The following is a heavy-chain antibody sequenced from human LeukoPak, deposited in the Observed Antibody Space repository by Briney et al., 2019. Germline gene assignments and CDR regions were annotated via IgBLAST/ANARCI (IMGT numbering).Heavy chain of an antibody. CDR2: IYYSGST. J-gene: IGHJ1*01. V-gene: IGHV4-59*08. Sequence: SETLSLTCTVSGGSISSYYWSWIRQPPGKGLEWIGYIYYSGSTNYNPSLKSRVTISVDTSKNQFSLKLSSVTGADTAVYYCAGIAVAGGVAEYFQHWGQGTLVTASS. CDR3: AGIAVAGGVAEYFQH. D-gene: IGHD6-19*01. CDR1: GGSISSYY.